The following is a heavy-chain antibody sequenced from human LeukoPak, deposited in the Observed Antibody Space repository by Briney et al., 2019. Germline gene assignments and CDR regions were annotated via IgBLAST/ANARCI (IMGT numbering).Heavy chain of an antibody. J-gene: IGHJ5*01. V-gene: IGHV4-39*01. CDR2: MPYDENVADKGTP. D-gene: IGHD3-3*01. CDR3: ARLTLTGVGGRGWFDS. CDR1: GDSISNSGWS. Sequence: SETLSLTCIVSGDSISNSGWSWGWIRQPPGKGLEWIGTMPYDENVADKGTPSYNPSLRSRVTISADTSKNQLSLKVNSVTVADTASYYCARLTLTGVGGRGWFDSWGQGTLVIVSS.